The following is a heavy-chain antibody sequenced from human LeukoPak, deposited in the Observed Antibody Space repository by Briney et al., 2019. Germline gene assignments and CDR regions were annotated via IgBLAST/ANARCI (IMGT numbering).Heavy chain of an antibody. J-gene: IGHJ5*02. D-gene: IGHD6-13*01. CDR2: ISYDGSNK. CDR3: ARGDKQLVFNRNKGGFDP. Sequence: PGGSLRLSCAASGFTFSSYAMHWVRQAPGKGLERVTIISYDGSNKYYADSVNGRFTISRDNSKNTLYLQMNSLRTEDTAVYYCARGDKQLVFNRNKGGFDPWGQGTLVTVSS. CDR1: GFTFSSYA. V-gene: IGHV3-30*04.